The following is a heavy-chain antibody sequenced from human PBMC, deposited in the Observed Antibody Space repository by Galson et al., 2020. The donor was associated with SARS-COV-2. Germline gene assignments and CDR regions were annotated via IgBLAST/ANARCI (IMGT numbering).Heavy chain of an antibody. CDR3: VRRGRSSGWYGDDAFDI. Sequence: GGSLRLSCSASGFTFSSYAMHWVRQAPGKGLEYVSAISSNGGSTYYADSVKGRFTISRDNSKNTLYLQMSSLRAEDTAVYYCVRRGRSSGWYGDDAFDIWGQGTMVTVSS. CDR2: ISSNGGST. V-gene: IGHV3-64D*06. D-gene: IGHD6-19*01. J-gene: IGHJ3*02. CDR1: GFTFSSYA.